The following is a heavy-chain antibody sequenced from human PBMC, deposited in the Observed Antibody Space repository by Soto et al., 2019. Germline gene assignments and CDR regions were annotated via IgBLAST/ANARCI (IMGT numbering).Heavy chain of an antibody. CDR1: GASISSGGYY. D-gene: IGHD5-18*01. CDR2: IYYSGIS. V-gene: IGHV4-31*03. J-gene: IGHJ4*02. Sequence: QVQLLESGPGLVKPSQTLSLICNVSGASISSGGYYWSWIRQRPGGGLEWLGFIYYSGISHYNPSLKSRATISVDTSKTQFSLTLISVTAAATDVYYCARTEWIQLWFDYWGQGALVTVS. CDR3: ARTEWIQLWFDY.